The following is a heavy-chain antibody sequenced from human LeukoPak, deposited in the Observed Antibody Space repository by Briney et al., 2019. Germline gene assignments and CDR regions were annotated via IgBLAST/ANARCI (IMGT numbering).Heavy chain of an antibody. J-gene: IGHJ3*02. CDR3: ARGDGAEGAFDI. V-gene: IGHV3-21*01. CDR1: GFTFSTYT. D-gene: IGHD2-21*01. Sequence: GGSLRLSCAASGFTFSTYTMDWVRQAPGKGLEWVSYISISSSYTYYADSVKGRFTISRDNAKNSLYLQVNSLRAEDTAVYYCARGDGAEGAFDIWGQGTMVTVSS. CDR2: ISISSSYT.